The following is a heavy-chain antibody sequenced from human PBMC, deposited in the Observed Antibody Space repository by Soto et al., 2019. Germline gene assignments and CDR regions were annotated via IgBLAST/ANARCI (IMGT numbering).Heavy chain of an antibody. CDR1: GGTFSSYA. D-gene: IGHD3-22*01. J-gene: IGHJ6*02. CDR2: IIPICGTA. CDR3: ARDLKRYYDSSGYGYYYYGMDV. V-gene: IGHV1-69*01. Sequence: QVQLVQSGAEVKKPGSSVKVSCKASGGTFSSYAISWVRQAPGQGLEWMGGIIPICGTANYAQKFQGRVTITADESTTTAYMELSSLRSEDTAVYYCARDLKRYYDSSGYGYYYYGMDVWGQGTTVTVSS.